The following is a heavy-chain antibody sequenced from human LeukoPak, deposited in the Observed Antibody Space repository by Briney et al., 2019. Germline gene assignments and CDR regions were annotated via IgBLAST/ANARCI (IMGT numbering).Heavy chain of an antibody. CDR1: GGSVSSYY. Sequence: SETLSPTCTVSGGSVSSYYWSWIRQPPGKGLEWIGYIYYSGSTNYNPSLKSRVTISVDTSKNQFSLKLSSVTAADTAVYYCARGFEKFDYWGQGTLVTVSS. CDR3: ARGFEKFDY. J-gene: IGHJ4*02. CDR2: IYYSGST. V-gene: IGHV4-59*02.